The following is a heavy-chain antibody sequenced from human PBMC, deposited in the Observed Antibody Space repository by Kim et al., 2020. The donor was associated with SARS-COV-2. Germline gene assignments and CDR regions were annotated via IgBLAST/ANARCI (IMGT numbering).Heavy chain of an antibody. V-gene: IGHV4-59*01. CDR3: ARDREDYYGMDV. Sequence: SDTLSLTCTVSGGSISSYYWSWIRQPPGKGLEWIGYIYYSGSTNYNPSLKSRVTISVDTSKNQFSLKLSSVTAADTAVYYCARDREDYYGMDVWGQGTTVTVSS. CDR1: GGSISSYY. J-gene: IGHJ6*02. D-gene: IGHD1-26*01. CDR2: IYYSGST.